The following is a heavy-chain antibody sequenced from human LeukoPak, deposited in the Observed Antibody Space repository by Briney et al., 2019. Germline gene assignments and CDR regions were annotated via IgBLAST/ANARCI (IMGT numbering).Heavy chain of an antibody. J-gene: IGHJ4*02. V-gene: IGHV3-21*01. Sequence: GGSLRLSCAASGFTFSSYSMNWVRQAPGKGLEWVSSISSSSSYIYYADSVKGRFTISRDNAENSLYLQMNSLRAEDTAVYYCARVTVRGVDRNFDYWGQGTLVTVSS. CDR3: ARVTVRGVDRNFDY. CDR1: GFTFSSYS. CDR2: ISSSSSYI. D-gene: IGHD3-10*01.